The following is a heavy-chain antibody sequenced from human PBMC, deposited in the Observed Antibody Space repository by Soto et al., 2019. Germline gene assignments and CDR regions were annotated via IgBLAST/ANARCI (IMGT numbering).Heavy chain of an antibody. D-gene: IGHD2-2*01. J-gene: IGHJ5*02. Sequence: PSETLSLTCTVSGGSISSSSYYWGWIRQPPGKGLEWIGSIYYSGSTYYNPSLKSRVTISVDTSKNQFSLKLSSVTAADTAVYYCARQGGVVLVPAAMSVWFDPWGQGTLVTVS. V-gene: IGHV4-39*01. CDR2: IYYSGST. CDR3: ARQGGVVLVPAAMSVWFDP. CDR1: GGSISSSSYY.